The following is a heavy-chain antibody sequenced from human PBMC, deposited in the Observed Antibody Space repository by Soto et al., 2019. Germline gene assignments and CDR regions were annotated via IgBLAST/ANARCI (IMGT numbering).Heavy chain of an antibody. J-gene: IGHJ6*03. CDR3: ARGVRRVKYSSSVYYYYMDV. V-gene: IGHV1-8*01. Sequence: ASVKVSCKASGYTFTSYDINWVRQATGQGLEWMGWMNPNSGNTGYAQKFQGRVTMTRNTSISTAYMELSSLRSEDTAVYYCARGVRRVKYSSSVYYYYMDVWGKGTTVTVSS. CDR1: GYTFTSYD. CDR2: MNPNSGNT. D-gene: IGHD6-6*01.